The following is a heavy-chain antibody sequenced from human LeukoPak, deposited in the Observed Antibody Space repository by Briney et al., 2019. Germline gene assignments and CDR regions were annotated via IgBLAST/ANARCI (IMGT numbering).Heavy chain of an antibody. CDR1: GGSLNSDSYY. V-gene: IGHV4-39*01. Sequence: PSETLSLTCTVSGGSLNSDSYYWGWIRQPPGKGLEWIGIIYSSGRITYNPSLKSRVTISVDTSKNQFSLKLSSVTAADTAVYNCARYQSGTTLDIWGQGTMVTVSS. CDR2: IYSSGRI. J-gene: IGHJ3*02. D-gene: IGHD1-7*01. CDR3: ARYQSGTTLDI.